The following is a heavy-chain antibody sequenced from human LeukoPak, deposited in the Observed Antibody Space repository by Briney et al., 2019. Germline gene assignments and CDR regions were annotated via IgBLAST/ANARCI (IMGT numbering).Heavy chain of an antibody. Sequence: GGSLRLSCAASGFTFSIYWMHWVRQAPGKGLVWVSRINSDGSSTSYADSVKGRFTISRDNAKNTLYLQMNSLRAEDTAVYYCARGTVAGVNDYWGQGTLVTVSS. J-gene: IGHJ4*02. V-gene: IGHV3-74*01. CDR3: ARGTVAGVNDY. CDR1: GFTFSIYW. CDR2: INSDGSST. D-gene: IGHD6-19*01.